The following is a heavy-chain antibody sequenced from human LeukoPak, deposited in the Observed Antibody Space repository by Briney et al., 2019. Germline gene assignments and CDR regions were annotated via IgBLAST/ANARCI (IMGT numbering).Heavy chain of an antibody. Sequence: ASVKVSCKASGYTFTSYGISWVRQAPGQGLEWMGWISAYNGNTNYAQKLQGRVTMTTDTSTSTAYMELRSLRSDDTAVYYCARDRSSSWREYPGWSDPWGQGTLVTVSS. J-gene: IGHJ5*02. CDR1: GYTFTSYG. V-gene: IGHV1-18*01. D-gene: IGHD6-13*01. CDR3: ARDRSSSWREYPGWSDP. CDR2: ISAYNGNT.